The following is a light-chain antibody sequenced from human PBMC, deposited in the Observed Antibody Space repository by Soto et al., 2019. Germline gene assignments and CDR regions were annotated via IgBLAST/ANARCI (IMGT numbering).Light chain of an antibody. Sequence: QSALTQPASVSGSPVPSITISCTGTSSDVGGYNYVILYQQHPGKSPKLIIYDVSNRPSGVSNRFSGSKSGNTASLTISGLQAEDEADYYCSSYTSSSTPWVFGGGTKLTVL. J-gene: IGLJ3*02. CDR2: DVS. V-gene: IGLV2-14*01. CDR3: SSYTSSSTPWV. CDR1: SSDVGGYNY.